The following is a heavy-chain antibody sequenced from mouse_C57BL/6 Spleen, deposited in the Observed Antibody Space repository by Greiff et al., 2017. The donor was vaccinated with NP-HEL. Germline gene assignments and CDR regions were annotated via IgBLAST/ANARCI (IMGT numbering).Heavy chain of an antibody. Sequence: DVKLQESGAELVRPGASVKLSCTASGFNIKDDYMHWVKQRPEPGLEWIGWIDPENGDTEYASKFQGKATITADTSSNTAYLQLSSLTSEDTAVYYCTTDGRYWGQGTTLTVSS. CDR3: TTDGRY. D-gene: IGHD2-3*01. J-gene: IGHJ2*01. CDR1: GFNIKDDY. V-gene: IGHV14-4*01. CDR2: IDPENGDT.